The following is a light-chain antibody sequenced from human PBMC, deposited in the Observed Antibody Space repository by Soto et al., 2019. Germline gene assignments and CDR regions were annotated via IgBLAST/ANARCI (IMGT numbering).Light chain of an antibody. CDR2: LERSGSY. Sequence: QPVLTQSSSASASLGSSVKLTCTLSSGHSSYIIAWHQQQPGKAPRYLMKLERSGSYNKGSGVPDRFSGSSSGTDRYLTISNLQSEDEADYYCETWDSNTWVFGGGTKVTVL. CDR1: SGHSSYI. J-gene: IGLJ3*02. V-gene: IGLV4-60*03. CDR3: ETWDSNTWV.